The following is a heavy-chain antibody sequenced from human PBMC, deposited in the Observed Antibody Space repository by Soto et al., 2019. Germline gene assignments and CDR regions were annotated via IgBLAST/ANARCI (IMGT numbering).Heavy chain of an antibody. J-gene: IGHJ4*02. CDR3: AKKKTSYYFDY. Sequence: LRLSCAASGFTFNSYGMHWVRQAPGKGLEWVAVISYDGSNKYYADSVKGRFTISRDNSKNTLYLQMNSLRAEDTAVYYCAKKKTSYYFDYWGQGTQITVSS. CDR2: ISYDGSNK. CDR1: GFTFNSYG. V-gene: IGHV3-30*18.